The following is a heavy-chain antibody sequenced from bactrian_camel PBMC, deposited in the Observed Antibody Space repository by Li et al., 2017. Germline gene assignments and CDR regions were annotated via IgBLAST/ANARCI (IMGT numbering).Heavy chain of an antibody. CDR2: IATGSGTT. CDR3: ARAHGDIWYVFGY. J-gene: IGHJ6*01. D-gene: IGHD6*01. CDR1: GVRTGC. V-gene: IGHV3S63*01. Sequence: HVQLVESGGGSVQAGGSLRLSCAAAGVRTGCMAWFRQSPGKERQGVARIATGSGTTDYADSVKGRFTISRDNAKNTVYLQMNSLKPEDTAVYYCARAHGDIWYVFGYWGQGTQVTVS.